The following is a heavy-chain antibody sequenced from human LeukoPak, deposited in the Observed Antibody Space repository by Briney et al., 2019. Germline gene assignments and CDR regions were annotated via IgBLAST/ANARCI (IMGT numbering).Heavy chain of an antibody. CDR1: GYTFTSYG. CDR3: ARGPGTRNNWFDP. CDR2: IIPIFGTA. V-gene: IGHV1-69*13. Sequence: GASVKVSCKASGYTFTSYGISWVRQAPGQGLEWMGGIIPIFGTANYAQKFQGRVTITADESTSTAYMELSSLRSEDTAVYYCARGPGTRNNWFDPWGQGTLVTVSS. J-gene: IGHJ5*02.